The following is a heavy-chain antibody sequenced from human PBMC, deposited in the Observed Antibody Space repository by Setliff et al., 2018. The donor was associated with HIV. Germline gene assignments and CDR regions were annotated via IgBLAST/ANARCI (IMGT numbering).Heavy chain of an antibody. CDR1: GFSFSSYG. CDR2: IWYDGSNK. J-gene: IGHJ1*01. CDR3: AKETVDCSGGSCSKYLQH. D-gene: IGHD2-15*01. V-gene: IGHV3-33*06. Sequence: GGSLRLSCAASGFSFSSYGMHWVRQAPGKGLEWVAIIWYDGSNKKYAESAKGRFTISRDNSENTLYLQMNSLRVEDTPVYYCAKETVDCSGGSCSKYLQHWGQGTLVTVSS.